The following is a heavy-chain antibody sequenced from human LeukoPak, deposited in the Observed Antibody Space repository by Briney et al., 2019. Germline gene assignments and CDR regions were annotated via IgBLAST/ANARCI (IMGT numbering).Heavy chain of an antibody. D-gene: IGHD3-22*01. CDR2: IYSVGST. V-gene: IGHV3-66*01. Sequence: GGSLRLSCAASGFTFSSYSMNWVRQAPGKGLEWVSVIYSVGSTYYTDSVKGRFTISRDNSKSTLYLQMNSLRAEDTAVYYCASLVVGRKDHDVFDIWGQGTMVTVSS. CDR3: ASLVVGRKDHDVFDI. CDR1: GFTFSSYS. J-gene: IGHJ3*02.